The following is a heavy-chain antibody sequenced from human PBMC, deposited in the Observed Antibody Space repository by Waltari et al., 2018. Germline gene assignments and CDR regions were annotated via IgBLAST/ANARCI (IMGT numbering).Heavy chain of an antibody. CDR1: GYIFTNYW. V-gene: IGHV5-51*01. CDR2: IYPGASDT. D-gene: IGHD3-10*01. CDR3: ARGLYGSGSYYFDH. J-gene: IGHJ4*01. Sequence: EVEMVQSGAEVRKPGESLKISCETSGYIFTNYWIGWVRQTPGNGLEWMGAIYPGASDTAISPSFEGQVSISADTSMTTAYLELRSLKASDSALYFCARGLYGSGSYYFDHWGHGTLITVSS.